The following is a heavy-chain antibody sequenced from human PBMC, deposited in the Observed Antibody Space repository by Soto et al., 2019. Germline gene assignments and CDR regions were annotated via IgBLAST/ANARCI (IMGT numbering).Heavy chain of an antibody. CDR3: ARDYDFWSGYVLGYWFDP. J-gene: IGHJ5*02. Sequence: SETLSLTCTVSGGSISSYYWSWIRQPPGKGLEWIGYIYYSGSTNYNPSLKSRVTISVDTSKNQFSLQLNSVTPEDTAVYYCARDYDFWSGYVLGYWFDPWGQGTLVTVSS. D-gene: IGHD3-3*01. V-gene: IGHV4-59*12. CDR1: GGSISSYY. CDR2: IYYSGST.